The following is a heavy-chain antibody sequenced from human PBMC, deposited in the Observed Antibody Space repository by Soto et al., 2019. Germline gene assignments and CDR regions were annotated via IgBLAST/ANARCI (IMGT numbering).Heavy chain of an antibody. Sequence: EVQLVESGGGLVQPGGSLRHSCTASGFIVSNTYVNWVRQAPGKGLEWVSVISNRGDTHYADSVRGRFSLSRDISDNTLHLQMNNLRVEETAVYYCAREPRYCRGGSCSITGDAYDIWGQGTMVTVSS. V-gene: IGHV3-66*01. D-gene: IGHD2-15*01. CDR1: GFIVSNTY. CDR2: ISNRGDT. J-gene: IGHJ3*02. CDR3: AREPRYCRGGSCSITGDAYDI.